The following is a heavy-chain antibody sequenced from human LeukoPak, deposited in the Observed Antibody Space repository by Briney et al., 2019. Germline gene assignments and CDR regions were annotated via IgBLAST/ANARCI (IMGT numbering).Heavy chain of an antibody. J-gene: IGHJ4*02. CDR2: INDNGGRT. Sequence: GGSLRLSCSASGFTFSRYAMHWVRQAPGKGLEYVSGINDNGGRTHYGDSVKSRFSISRDNSKNTLHLQMSTLRAEDTALYYCVRDVGGSYAFDYWGQGILVTAAS. D-gene: IGHD1-26*01. V-gene: IGHV3-64D*09. CDR1: GFTFSRYA. CDR3: VRDVGGSYAFDY.